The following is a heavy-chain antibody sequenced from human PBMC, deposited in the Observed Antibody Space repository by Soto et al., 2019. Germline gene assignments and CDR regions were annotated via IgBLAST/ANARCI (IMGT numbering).Heavy chain of an antibody. CDR1: GGSISGYF. V-gene: IGHV4-59*01. CDR2: THYSGSS. J-gene: IGHJ6*02. D-gene: IGHD1-7*01. CDR3: ARDKAGTTLNYYFGMDV. Sequence: SETLSLTCTVSGGSISGYFWSWIRQPPGKGLEWIGYTHYSGSSNYNPSLKSRVTISVDTSKNQFSLKLSSVTSADTALYFCARDKAGTTLNYYFGMDVWGQGTTVTVS.